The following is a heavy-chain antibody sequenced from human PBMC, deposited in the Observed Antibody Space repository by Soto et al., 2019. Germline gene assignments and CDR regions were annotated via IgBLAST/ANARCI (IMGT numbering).Heavy chain of an antibody. Sequence: QVQLQESGPGLVKPSETLSLTCTVSGGSISSYYWRWIRQPPGKGLAWIGYIYYSGSTNYNPSRKGRVTISVDTSKHQYSLKLSSVAAADTAVYCCARSLALVPVDYFDYWGRGTLVTVSS. CDR3: ARSLALVPVDYFDY. CDR2: IYYSGST. CDR1: GGSISSYY. J-gene: IGHJ4*02. V-gene: IGHV4-59*01. D-gene: IGHD6-6*01.